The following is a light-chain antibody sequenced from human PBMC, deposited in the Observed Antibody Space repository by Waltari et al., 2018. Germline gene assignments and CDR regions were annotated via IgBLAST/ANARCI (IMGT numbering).Light chain of an antibody. CDR1: SSDVGGYNY. J-gene: IGLJ2*01. Sequence: QSALTQPASVSGSPGQSITISCTGTSSDVGGYNYVSWYQQHPGKAPKPMIYDVSKRPSGVSNRFSGSKSGNTASLTISGLQAEAEADYYCSSYTSSSTPVVFGGGTKLTVL. V-gene: IGLV2-14*01. CDR2: DVS. CDR3: SSYTSSSTPVV.